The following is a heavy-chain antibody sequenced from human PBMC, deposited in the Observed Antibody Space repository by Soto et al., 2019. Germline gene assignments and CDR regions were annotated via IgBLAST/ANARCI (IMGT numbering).Heavy chain of an antibody. D-gene: IGHD6-19*01. CDR2: IIPILGIA. V-gene: IGHV1-69*04. Sequence: SVKVSCKASGGTFSSYTISWVRQAPGQGLEWMGRIIPILGIANYAQKFQGRVTITADKSTSTAYMELSSLRSEDTAVYYCARDEGAVAGNHAFDIWRQGTMVTVSS. J-gene: IGHJ3*02. CDR3: ARDEGAVAGNHAFDI. CDR1: GGTFSSYT.